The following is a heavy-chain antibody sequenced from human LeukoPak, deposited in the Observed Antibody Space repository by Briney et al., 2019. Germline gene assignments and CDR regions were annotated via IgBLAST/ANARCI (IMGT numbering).Heavy chain of an antibody. CDR2: INHSGST. D-gene: IGHD6-13*01. V-gene: IGHV4-34*01. CDR1: GGSFSGYY. CDR3: ARVGARAEQQLVPSYFDY. Sequence: SETLSLTCAVYGGSFSGYYRSWIRQPPGKGLEWIGEINHSGSTNYNPSLKSRVTISVDTSKNQFSLKLSSVTAADTAVYYCARVGARAEQQLVPSYFDYWGQGTLVTVSS. J-gene: IGHJ4*02.